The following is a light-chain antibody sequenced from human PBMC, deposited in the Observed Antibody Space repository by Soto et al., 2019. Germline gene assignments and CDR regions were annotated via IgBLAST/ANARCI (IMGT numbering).Light chain of an antibody. CDR1: GSNIGENA. Sequence: QSVLTQPPSASGTPGQTVTISCSGSGSNIGENAVNWYQHLPGTAPQLLIYSNALRPSGVPHRFSGSKSGTAGSLAISGLQSEDEAHYYCAAWDDNLKAMLFCGGTKLTV. CDR2: SNA. CDR3: AAWDDNLKAML. V-gene: IGLV1-44*01. J-gene: IGLJ3*02.